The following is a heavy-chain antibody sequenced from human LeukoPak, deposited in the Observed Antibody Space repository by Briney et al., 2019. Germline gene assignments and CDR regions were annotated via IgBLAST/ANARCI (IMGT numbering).Heavy chain of an antibody. J-gene: IGHJ4*02. CDR2: INPNSGRT. Sequence: ASVKVSCKASGYTFTGYYMHWVRQAPGQGLEWMGSINPNSGRTNYAHNLQGRVTMNRETSIRTAYMELSRLRSDDTAVYYCARGGVGDGYLRYWGQGTLVTVSS. CDR3: ARGGVGDGYLRY. V-gene: IGHV1-2*07. CDR1: GYTFTGYY. D-gene: IGHD5-24*01.